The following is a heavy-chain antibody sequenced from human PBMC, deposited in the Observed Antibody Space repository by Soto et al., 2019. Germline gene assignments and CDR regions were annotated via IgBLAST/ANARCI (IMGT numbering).Heavy chain of an antibody. CDR2: INPSGGST. CDR3: ARGEPRIEIDY. Sequence: GASVKVSCKASGYTFTSYYMHWVRQAPGQGLEWMGIINPSGGSTSCAQKFQGRVTTTRDTSTSTVYMELSSLRSEDTAVYYCARGEPRIEIDYWGQGTLVTVYS. CDR1: GYTFTSYY. D-gene: IGHD1-26*01. J-gene: IGHJ4*02. V-gene: IGHV1-46*01.